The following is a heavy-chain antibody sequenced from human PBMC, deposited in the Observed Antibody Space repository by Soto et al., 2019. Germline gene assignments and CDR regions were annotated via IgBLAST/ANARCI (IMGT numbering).Heavy chain of an antibody. CDR3: ANSLKRHDYGEIYAFDI. CDR1: GFTFDDYA. CDR2: ISWNSGSI. V-gene: IGHV3-9*01. Sequence: EVQLVESGGGLVQPGRSLRLSCAASGFTFDDYAMHWVRQAPGKGLEWVSGISWNSGSIGYADSVKGRFTISRDNAKNSMYLQMNSLRAEDTALYYCANSLKRHDYGEIYAFDIWGQGTMVTVSS. D-gene: IGHD4-17*01. J-gene: IGHJ3*02.